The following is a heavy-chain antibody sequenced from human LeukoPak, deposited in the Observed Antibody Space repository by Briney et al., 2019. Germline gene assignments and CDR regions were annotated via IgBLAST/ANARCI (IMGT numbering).Heavy chain of an antibody. D-gene: IGHD6-19*01. V-gene: IGHV1-2*02. Sequence: ASVKVSCKASGYTFTGYYMHWVPQAPGQGLEWMGWINPNSGGTNYAQKFQGRVTMTRDTSISTAYMELSRLRSDDTAVYYCARGASSGWSPAYWGQGTLVTVSS. J-gene: IGHJ4*02. CDR3: ARGASSGWSPAY. CDR2: INPNSGGT. CDR1: GYTFTGYY.